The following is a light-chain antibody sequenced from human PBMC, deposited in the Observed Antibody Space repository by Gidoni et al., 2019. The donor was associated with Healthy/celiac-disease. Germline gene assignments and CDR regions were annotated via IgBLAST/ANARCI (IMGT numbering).Light chain of an antibody. CDR1: QTVSSY. Sequence: EIVLTQSPATLSLSPGERATLSCRASQTVSSYLAWYQQKPGQAPRLLIYHASNRATGIPARFSGSGSGTDFTLTISSLEPEDFAVYYCQQRSNWPLTFGPGTEVDI. CDR3: QQRSNWPLT. J-gene: IGKJ3*01. CDR2: HAS. V-gene: IGKV3-11*01.